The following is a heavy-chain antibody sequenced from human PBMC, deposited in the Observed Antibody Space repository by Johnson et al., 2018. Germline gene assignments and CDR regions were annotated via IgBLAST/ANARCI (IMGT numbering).Heavy chain of an antibody. J-gene: IGHJ3*02. CDR2: IHYSAST. D-gene: IGHD1-26*01. Sequence: QLQESGPGLVKPSETLSLTCTVSGGSFSSNYWTWIRQPPGKGLEWIGYIHYSASTNYNPSLKSRVTLSGDTPENEISLKPPSWTAAETAVCYWGRVGGGGSYWAFAIWGQGTMVTVSS. V-gene: IGHV4-59*12. CDR1: GGSFSSNY. CDR3: GRVGGGGSYWAFAI.